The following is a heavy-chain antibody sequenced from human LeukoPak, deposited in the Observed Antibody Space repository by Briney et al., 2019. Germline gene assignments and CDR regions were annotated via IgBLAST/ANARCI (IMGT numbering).Heavy chain of an antibody. CDR3: ASMKYSSSWFRFDY. D-gene: IGHD6-13*01. CDR1: GGSISSYY. V-gene: IGHV4-4*07. J-gene: IGHJ4*02. Sequence: SETLSLTCTVSGGSISSYYWSWIRQSAGKGLEWIGRIYTSGSTNYNPSLKSRVTMSVDTSKNQFSLKLSSVTAADTAVYYCASMKYSSSWFRFDYWGQGTLVTVSS. CDR2: IYTSGST.